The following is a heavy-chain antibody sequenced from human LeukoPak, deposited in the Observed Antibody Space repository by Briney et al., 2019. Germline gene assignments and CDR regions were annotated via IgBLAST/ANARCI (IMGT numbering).Heavy chain of an antibody. CDR3: ARSHQLPYDY. D-gene: IGHD2-2*01. V-gene: IGHV3-30*04. CDR1: GFTFSSYA. CDR2: ISYDGSNK. Sequence: GGSLRLSCAASGFTFSSYAMHWVRQAPGKGLEWVAVISYDGSNKYYADSVKGRFTISRDNSKNTLYLQMNSLRAEDTAVYYCARSHQLPYDYWGQGTLVTVSS. J-gene: IGHJ4*02.